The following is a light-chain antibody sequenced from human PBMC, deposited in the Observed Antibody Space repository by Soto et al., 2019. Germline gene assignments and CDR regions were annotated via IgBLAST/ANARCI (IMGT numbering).Light chain of an antibody. V-gene: IGKV1-5*01. Sequence: DIQMTQSPSTLSASVGDRVTITCRASQSISSWLAWYQQKPGKAPKLLIYDASSLESGVPSRFSGSGSGTDFTFTISSLQPEDIATYYCQQYDNLPWTFGQGTKVDIK. CDR3: QQYDNLPWT. CDR1: QSISSW. CDR2: DAS. J-gene: IGKJ1*01.